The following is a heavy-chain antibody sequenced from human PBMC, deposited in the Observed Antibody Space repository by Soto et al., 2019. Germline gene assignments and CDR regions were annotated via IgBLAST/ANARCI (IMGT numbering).Heavy chain of an antibody. V-gene: IGHV4-31*03. J-gene: IGHJ4*02. Sequence: PSETLSLTCTVSGGSISSGGYYWSWIGRHPGKGLEWIGYIYYSGSTYYNPSLKSRVTISVDTSKNQFSLKLSSVTAADTAVYYCARAGHWLIETHVDYWGQGTLVTVSS. CDR3: ARAGHWLIETHVDY. D-gene: IGHD3-22*01. CDR1: GGSISSGGYY. CDR2: IYYSGST.